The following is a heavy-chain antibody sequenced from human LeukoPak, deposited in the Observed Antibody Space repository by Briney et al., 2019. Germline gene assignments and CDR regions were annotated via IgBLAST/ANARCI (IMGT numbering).Heavy chain of an antibody. CDR2: IKQDGSEK. D-gene: IGHD1-26*01. Sequence: GGSLRLSCAASGFTFSTYGMSWVRQAPGKGLEWVANIKQDGSEKYYMDSVKGRFTISRDNAKNSLFLQMNSLRAEDTAVYYCARGDRVGVTTGHFDYWGQGTLVTVSS. J-gene: IGHJ4*02. CDR3: ARGDRVGVTTGHFDY. CDR1: GFTFSTYG. V-gene: IGHV3-7*03.